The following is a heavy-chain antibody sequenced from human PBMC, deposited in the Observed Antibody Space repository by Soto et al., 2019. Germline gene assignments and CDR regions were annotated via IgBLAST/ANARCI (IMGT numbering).Heavy chain of an antibody. CDR3: AKDPMVRDCSGGTCYFDY. D-gene: IGHD2-15*01. V-gene: IGHV3-23*01. CDR1: GFTFSSFA. Sequence: PGESLKISCAASGFTFSSFAMSWVRQAPGKGLEWVSAISTSGATTYYADSVKGRFTISRDNSKNTLYLRMNTLTADDTAVYYCAKDPMVRDCSGGTCYFDYWGQGTLVTVS. CDR2: ISTSGATT. J-gene: IGHJ4*02.